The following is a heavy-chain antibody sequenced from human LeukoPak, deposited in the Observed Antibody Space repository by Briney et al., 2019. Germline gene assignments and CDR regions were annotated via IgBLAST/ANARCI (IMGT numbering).Heavy chain of an antibody. V-gene: IGHV1-69*13. CDR3: ASSSSSHHYFDY. Sequence: SVKVSCKASGGTFSSYAISWVRQAPGQGLEWMGGIIPIFGTANYAQKFQGRVTITADEPTSTAYMELSSLRSEDTAVYYCASSSSSHHYFDYWGQGTLVTVSS. CDR1: GGTFSSYA. CDR2: IIPIFGTA. D-gene: IGHD6-6*01. J-gene: IGHJ4*02.